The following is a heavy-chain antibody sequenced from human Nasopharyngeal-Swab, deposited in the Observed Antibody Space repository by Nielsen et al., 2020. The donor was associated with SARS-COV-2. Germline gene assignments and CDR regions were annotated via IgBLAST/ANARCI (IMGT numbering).Heavy chain of an antibody. CDR2: ISWNSGSI. CDR3: ARVSFDSSGYYSTGPQKY. J-gene: IGHJ4*02. D-gene: IGHD3-22*01. V-gene: IGHV3-9*01. Sequence: SLKISCAATGFTFYDYAMHWVRQAPGKGLEWVSGISWNSGSIGYADSVKGRFTISRDNAKNSLYLQMNSLRAEDTAVYYCARVSFDSSGYYSTGPQKYWGQGTLVTVSS. CDR1: GFTFYDYA.